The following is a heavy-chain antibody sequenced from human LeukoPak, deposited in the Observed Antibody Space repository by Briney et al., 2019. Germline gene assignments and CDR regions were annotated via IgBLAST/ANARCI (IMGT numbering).Heavy chain of an antibody. CDR3: ARAYYDFLNSNFDY. Sequence: SETLSLTCTVSGGSISSSSYYWGWIRQPPGKGLEWIGSIYYSGSTYYNPSLKSRVTISVDTSKNQFSLKLSSVTAADTAVYYCARAYYDFLNSNFDYWGQGTLVTVSS. CDR1: GGSISSSSYY. J-gene: IGHJ4*02. V-gene: IGHV4-39*01. CDR2: IYYSGST. D-gene: IGHD3-3*01.